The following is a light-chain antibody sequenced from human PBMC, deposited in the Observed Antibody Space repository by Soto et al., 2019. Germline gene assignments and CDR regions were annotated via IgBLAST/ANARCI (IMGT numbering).Light chain of an antibody. CDR3: QQYGESPPLT. CDR1: QSVSSSY. CDR2: GAS. J-gene: IGKJ4*01. Sequence: EIVLTQSPGTLSLSSGERATLSCRASQSVSSSYLAWYQQKPGQAPRLLIYGASSRATGIPDRFSGSGCGTDFTLTISRLEPEDFAVYFCQQYGESPPLTFGGGSRVEIK. V-gene: IGKV3-20*01.